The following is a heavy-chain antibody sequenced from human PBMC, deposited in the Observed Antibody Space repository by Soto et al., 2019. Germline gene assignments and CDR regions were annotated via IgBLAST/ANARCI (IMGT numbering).Heavy chain of an antibody. CDR3: VRDGTKNLRDWFDP. D-gene: IGHD1-1*01. Sequence: SETLSLTCTVSGGSVSSGSYYWSWIRQPPGKGLEWIGYIYYSGSTNYNPSLKSRVTISVDTSKNQFSLKLSSVTAADTAVYYCVRDGTKNLRDWFDPWGQGILVTVSS. J-gene: IGHJ5*02. CDR1: GGSVSSGSYY. V-gene: IGHV4-61*01. CDR2: IYYSGST.